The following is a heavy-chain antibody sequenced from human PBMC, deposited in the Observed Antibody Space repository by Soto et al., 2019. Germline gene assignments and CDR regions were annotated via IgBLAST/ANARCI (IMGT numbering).Heavy chain of an antibody. CDR3: AKGYGDYPNYYYMDV. V-gene: IGHV3-23*01. CDR2: ISGSGGST. CDR1: GFTFSSYA. J-gene: IGHJ6*03. D-gene: IGHD4-17*01. Sequence: EVQLLESGGGLVQPGGSLRLYCAASGFTFSSYAMGWVRQAPGKGLEWVSAISGSGGSTYYADSVKGRFTISRDNSKYTLYLQMNSLRAEDTAVYYCAKGYGDYPNYYYMDVWGKGTTVTVSS.